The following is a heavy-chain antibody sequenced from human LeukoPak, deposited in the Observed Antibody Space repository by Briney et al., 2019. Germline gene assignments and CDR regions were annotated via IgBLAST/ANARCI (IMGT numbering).Heavy chain of an antibody. J-gene: IGHJ4*02. V-gene: IGHV3-9*01. D-gene: IGHD3-10*01. CDR1: GFTFDDYA. CDR2: ISWNSGSI. Sequence: PGGSLRLSCAASGFTFDDYAMHWVRQAPGKGLEWVSGISWNSGSIGYADSVKGRFTISRDNAKNSLYLQMNSLRAEDTALYYCAKDRNYYGSGSYGDWGQGTLVTVSS. CDR3: AKDRNYYGSGSYGD.